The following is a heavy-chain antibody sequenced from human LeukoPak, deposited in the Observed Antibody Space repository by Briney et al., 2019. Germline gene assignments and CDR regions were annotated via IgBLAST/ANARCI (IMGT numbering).Heavy chain of an antibody. V-gene: IGHV4-59*08. CDR3: ARAFTYFYGSGTYRFRWFDP. CDR1: GGSISNYY. CDR2: VSYSGSS. Sequence: PSETLSLTCTVSGGSISNYYWSWIRQPPGKRLEWIGYVSYSGSSSSNPSLESRVTISVDMSKNQFSLRLSFVTASDTAVYYCARAFTYFYGSGTYRFRWFDPWGQGTLVTVSS. J-gene: IGHJ5*02. D-gene: IGHD3-10*01.